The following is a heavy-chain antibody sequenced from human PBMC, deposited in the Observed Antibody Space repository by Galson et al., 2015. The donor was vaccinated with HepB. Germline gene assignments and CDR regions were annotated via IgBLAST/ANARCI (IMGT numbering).Heavy chain of an antibody. CDR1: GYTFTSYG. CDR2: ISADSGGT. CDR3: ARKSDSGGAFDI. J-gene: IGHJ3*02. V-gene: IGHV1-2*02. D-gene: IGHD6-19*01. Sequence: SVKVSCKASGYTFTSYGISWVQQAPGQGLEWMGWISADSGGTNYAQKFQGRVTMTRDTSISTAYMELSRLRSDDTAVYYCARKSDSGGAFDIWGQGTMVTVSS.